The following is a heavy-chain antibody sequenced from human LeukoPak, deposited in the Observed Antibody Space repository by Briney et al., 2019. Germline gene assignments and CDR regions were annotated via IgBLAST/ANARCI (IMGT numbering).Heavy chain of an antibody. J-gene: IGHJ4*02. CDR3: ARGGLLYYYDSSGYSPFDY. D-gene: IGHD3-22*01. Sequence: KPSETLSLTCAVYGGSFSGYYWSWIRQPPGKGLEWIGEINHSGSTNYNPSLKSRVTISVDTSKNQFSLKLSSVTAADTAVYYCARGGLLYYYDSSGYSPFDYWGQGTLVTVSS. V-gene: IGHV4-34*01. CDR2: INHSGST. CDR1: GGSFSGYY.